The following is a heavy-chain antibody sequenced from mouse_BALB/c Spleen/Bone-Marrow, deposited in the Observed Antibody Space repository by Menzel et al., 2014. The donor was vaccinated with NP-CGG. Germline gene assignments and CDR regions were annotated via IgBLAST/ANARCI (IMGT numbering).Heavy chain of an antibody. Sequence: VQRVESGGGLVQPGGSRKLSCAASGFTFSSFGMHWVRQAPEKGLEWVAYISSGSSTIYYADTVKGRFTISRDNPKNTLFLQMTSLRSEDTAMYYCARGGNFAWFAYWGQGTLVTVSA. D-gene: IGHD2-1*01. CDR2: ISSGSSTI. V-gene: IGHV5-17*02. CDR3: ARGGNFAWFAY. CDR1: GFTFSSFG. J-gene: IGHJ3*01.